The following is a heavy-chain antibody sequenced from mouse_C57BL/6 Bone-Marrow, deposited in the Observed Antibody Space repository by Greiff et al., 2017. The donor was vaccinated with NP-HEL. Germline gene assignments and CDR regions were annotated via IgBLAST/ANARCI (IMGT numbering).Heavy chain of an antibody. Sequence: EVQLQQSGPELVKPGDSVKISCKASGYSFTGYFMNWVMQSHGKSLEWIGRINPYNGDTFYNQKFKGKATLTVDKSSSTAHMELRSLTSEDSAVYYCAKGDYGSSLAWFAYWGQGTLVTVSA. D-gene: IGHD1-1*01. CDR1: GYSFTGYF. J-gene: IGHJ3*01. V-gene: IGHV1-20*01. CDR3: AKGDYGSSLAWFAY. CDR2: INPYNGDT.